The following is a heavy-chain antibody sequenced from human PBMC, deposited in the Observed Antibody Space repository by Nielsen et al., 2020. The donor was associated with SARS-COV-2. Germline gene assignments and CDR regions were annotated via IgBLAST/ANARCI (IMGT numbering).Heavy chain of an antibody. Sequence: GGSLRLSCVASGFTLSSNSMNWVRQAPGKGLEWVSSISSSSTYTYYADSLKGRFTISRGNAKNSLYLQMNSLRAEDTAVYYCARGPTGYSPYYFDYWGQGTLVTVSS. CDR3: ARGPTGYSPYYFDY. V-gene: IGHV3-21*01. D-gene: IGHD3-9*01. CDR2: ISSSSTYT. CDR1: GFTLSSNS. J-gene: IGHJ4*02.